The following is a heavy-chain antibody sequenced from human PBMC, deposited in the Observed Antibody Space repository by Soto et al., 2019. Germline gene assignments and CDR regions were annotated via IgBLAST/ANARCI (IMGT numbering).Heavy chain of an antibody. Sequence: QVQLVESGGGVVQPGRSLRLSCAASGFTFSSYAMHLVRQAPGKGLERVAVISYDGSNKYYADSVKGRFTISSDNSKNTLYLQMNSLRAEDTAVYYCARDYYGSGASILQGWGQGTLVTVSS. J-gene: IGHJ4*02. V-gene: IGHV3-30-3*01. CDR2: ISYDGSNK. CDR1: GFTFSSYA. CDR3: ARDYYGSGASILQG. D-gene: IGHD3-10*01.